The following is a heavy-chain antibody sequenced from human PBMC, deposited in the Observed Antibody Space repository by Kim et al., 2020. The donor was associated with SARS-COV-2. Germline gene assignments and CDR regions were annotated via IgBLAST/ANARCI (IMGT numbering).Heavy chain of an antibody. V-gene: IGHV4-4*09. D-gene: IGHD1-1*01. CDR3: ARNPDNWNDVGWFDP. J-gene: IGHJ5*02. Sequence: PSPKSRVTISVDTSKNQFSLKLSSVTAADTAVYYCARNPDNWNDVGWFDPWGQGTLVTVSS.